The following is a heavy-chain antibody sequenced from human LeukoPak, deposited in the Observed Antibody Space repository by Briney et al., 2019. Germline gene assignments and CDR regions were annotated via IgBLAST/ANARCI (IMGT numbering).Heavy chain of an antibody. J-gene: IGHJ4*02. Sequence: ASVKVSCKASGYTFTGYYMHWVRQAPGQGLEWMGWINPNSGGTNYAQKFQGRVTMTRDTSISTAYMELSRLGSDDTAVYYCARAGVGYCSSTSCLFLDYWGQGTLVTVSS. CDR1: GYTFTGYY. CDR3: ARAGVGYCSSTSCLFLDY. V-gene: IGHV1-2*02. D-gene: IGHD2-2*01. CDR2: INPNSGGT.